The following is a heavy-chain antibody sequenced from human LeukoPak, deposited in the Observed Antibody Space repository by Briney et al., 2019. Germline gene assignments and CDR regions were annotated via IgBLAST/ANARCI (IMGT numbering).Heavy chain of an antibody. CDR3: ARDRGSSWYPAFDI. CDR2: IYYSGST. CDR1: GGSFSGYY. V-gene: IGHV4-59*01. Sequence: SETLSLTCAVYGGSFSGYYWSWIRQPPGKGLEWIGYIYYSGSTNYNPSLKSRVTISVDTSKNQFSLKLSSVTAADTAVYYCARDRGSSWYPAFDIWGQGTMVTVSS. D-gene: IGHD6-13*01. J-gene: IGHJ3*02.